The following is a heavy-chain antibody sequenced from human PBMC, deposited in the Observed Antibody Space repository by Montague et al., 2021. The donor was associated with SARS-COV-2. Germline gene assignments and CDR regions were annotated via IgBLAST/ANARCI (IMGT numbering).Heavy chain of an antibody. CDR1: GGSINTYY. D-gene: IGHD3-10*01. V-gene: IGHV4-59*08. CDR2: IYYSGSI. Sequence: SETLSLTCTVSGGSINTYYWSWIRQPPGKGLEWIGYIYYSGSINXNPSLKSRVTISVDTSKNQFSLKLSSVTAADTAVYYCARVTTKRTRYGSGSYRGFDAFDIWGQGTMVTVSS. J-gene: IGHJ3*02. CDR3: ARVTTKRTRYGSGSYRGFDAFDI.